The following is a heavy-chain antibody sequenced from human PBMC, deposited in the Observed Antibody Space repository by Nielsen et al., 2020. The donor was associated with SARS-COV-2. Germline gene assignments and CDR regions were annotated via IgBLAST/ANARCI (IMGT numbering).Heavy chain of an antibody. Sequence: SETLSLTCTVSGGSISRYYWSWIRQPPGKGLEWIGYIHDSGTTNYSPSLKSRVTISVDTSKNQFSLKLSSVTAADTAVYYCARFVDTAMVKDAFDIWGQGTMVTVSS. V-gene: IGHV4-59*12. J-gene: IGHJ3*02. CDR1: GGSISRYY. CDR3: ARFVDTAMVKDAFDI. D-gene: IGHD5-18*01. CDR2: IHDSGTT.